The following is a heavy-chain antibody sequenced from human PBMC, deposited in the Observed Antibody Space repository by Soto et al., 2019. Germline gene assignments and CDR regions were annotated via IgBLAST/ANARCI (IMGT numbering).Heavy chain of an antibody. Sequence: QVQLVESGGGVVQPGRSLRLSCAASGFTFSSYAMHWVRQAPGKGLEWVAVISYDGSNKYYADSVKGRFTISRDNSKNTLYLQMNSLRAEDTAVYYCAKEPIAARPRYYYYGMDVWGQGTTVTVSS. D-gene: IGHD6-6*01. CDR1: GFTFSSYA. CDR3: AKEPIAARPRYYYYGMDV. CDR2: ISYDGSNK. J-gene: IGHJ6*02. V-gene: IGHV3-30-3*01.